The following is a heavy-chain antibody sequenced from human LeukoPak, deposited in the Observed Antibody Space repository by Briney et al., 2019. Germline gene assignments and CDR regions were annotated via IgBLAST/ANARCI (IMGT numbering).Heavy chain of an antibody. CDR3: AKESTSRGRGY. CDR2: ISYDGSNK. J-gene: IGHJ4*02. V-gene: IGHV3-30*18. D-gene: IGHD2-2*01. CDR1: GFTFSSYG. Sequence: GGSLRLSCAASGFTFSSYGMHWVRQAPGKGLEWVAVISYDGSNKYYADSVKGRFTISRDNSKNTLYLQMNSLRAEDTAVYYCAKESTSRGRGYWGQGTLVTVSS.